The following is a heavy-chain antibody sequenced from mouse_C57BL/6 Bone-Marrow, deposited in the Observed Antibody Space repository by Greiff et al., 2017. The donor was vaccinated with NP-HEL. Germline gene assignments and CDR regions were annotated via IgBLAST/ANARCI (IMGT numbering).Heavy chain of an antibody. V-gene: IGHV1-61*01. Sequence: QVQLQQPGAELVRPGSSVKLSCKASGYTFTSYWMDWVKQRPGQGLEWIGNIYPSDSETHYNQKFKDKATLTVDKSSSTAYMQLSSLTSEDSEVYYCARGNYYGSSSWFADWGKGTLVTVSA. D-gene: IGHD1-1*01. CDR1: GYTFTSYW. CDR2: IYPSDSET. J-gene: IGHJ3*01. CDR3: ARGNYYGSSSWFAD.